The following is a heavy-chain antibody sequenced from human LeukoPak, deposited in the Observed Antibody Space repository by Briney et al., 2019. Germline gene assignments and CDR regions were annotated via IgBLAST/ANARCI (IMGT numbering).Heavy chain of an antibody. Sequence: GGSLRLSCAASGFTFSSYWMHWVRQAPGKGLMWVSRTSPDGSGTVYADAVEGRFTISRDNAKNTLYLQMNSLTAEDTAVYYCARDVQVYWYFDLWGRGTLVTVSS. CDR1: GFTFSSYW. D-gene: IGHD1-1*01. CDR3: ARDVQVYWYFDL. CDR2: TSPDGSGT. J-gene: IGHJ2*01. V-gene: IGHV3-74*01.